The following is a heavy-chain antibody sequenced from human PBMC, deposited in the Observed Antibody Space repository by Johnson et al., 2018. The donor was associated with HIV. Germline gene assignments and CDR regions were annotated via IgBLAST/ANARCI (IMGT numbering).Heavy chain of an antibody. CDR1: GFTFSNAW. D-gene: IGHD6-6*01. CDR3: AKDPPYIGSSPGAFDI. J-gene: IGHJ3*02. Sequence: VQLVESGGGLVQPGGSLRLSCAASGFTFSNAWMSWVRQAPGKGLEWVSAISGSGGSTYYADSVKGRFTISRDNSKNTLYLQMNSLRAEDTAVYYCAKDPPYIGSSPGAFDIWGQGTMVTVSS. V-gene: IGHV3-23*04. CDR2: ISGSGGST.